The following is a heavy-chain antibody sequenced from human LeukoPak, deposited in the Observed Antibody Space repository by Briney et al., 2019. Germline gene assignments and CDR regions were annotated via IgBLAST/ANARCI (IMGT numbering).Heavy chain of an antibody. V-gene: IGHV1-18*01. Sequence: GASVNVSFKSSVYTFTIYGISWVRQAPGQGLEWMGWITPYNGDTNYAQNLQDRVTMTTDTSTSTAYMELRSLRSDDTAVYFCARVAGVSYNYFDSWGQGTLVTVSS. CDR2: ITPYNGDT. J-gene: IGHJ4*02. D-gene: IGHD1-26*01. CDR1: VYTFTIYG. CDR3: ARVAGVSYNYFDS.